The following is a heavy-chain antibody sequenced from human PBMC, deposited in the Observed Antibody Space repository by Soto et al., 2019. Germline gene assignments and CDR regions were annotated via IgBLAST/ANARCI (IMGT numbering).Heavy chain of an antibody. J-gene: IGHJ3*02. CDR2: ISGSGGST. Sequence: GGSLRLSCAASGFTFSSYARSWVRQAPGKGLEWVSAISGSGGSTYYADSVKGRFTISRDNSKNTLYLQMNSLRAEDTAVYYCAKDQVVLMVYAHDAFDIWGQGTMVTVSS. V-gene: IGHV3-23*01. D-gene: IGHD2-8*01. CDR1: GFTFSSYA. CDR3: AKDQVVLMVYAHDAFDI.